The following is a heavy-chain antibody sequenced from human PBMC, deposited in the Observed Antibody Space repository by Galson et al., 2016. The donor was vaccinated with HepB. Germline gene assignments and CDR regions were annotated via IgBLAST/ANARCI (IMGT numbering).Heavy chain of an antibody. D-gene: IGHD7-27*01. CDR3: ARSWGSFDY. Sequence: PALVKPTQTLTLTCTFSGFSLSTSGVGVGWIRQPPGKALEWLALIYWDDDKCYSPSLKSRLTVTKDTSKNQVVLTMTNMDPVDTATYYCARSWGSFDYWGQGTRVTVSS. CDR1: GFSLSTSGVG. V-gene: IGHV2-5*02. CDR2: IYWDDDK. J-gene: IGHJ4*02.